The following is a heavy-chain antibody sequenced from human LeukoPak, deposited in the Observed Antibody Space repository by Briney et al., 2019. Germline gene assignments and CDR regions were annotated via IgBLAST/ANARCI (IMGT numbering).Heavy chain of an antibody. Sequence: QTGGSLRLSCAASGFTFSSYGMHWVRQAPGKGLEWVAVISYDGSNKYYADSVKGRFTISRDNSKNTLYLQMNSLRAEDTAVYYCARYSSSWYRALRHNWFDPWGQGTLVTVSS. V-gene: IGHV3-30*03. D-gene: IGHD6-13*01. CDR3: ARYSSSWYRALRHNWFDP. CDR2: ISYDGSNK. J-gene: IGHJ5*02. CDR1: GFTFSSYG.